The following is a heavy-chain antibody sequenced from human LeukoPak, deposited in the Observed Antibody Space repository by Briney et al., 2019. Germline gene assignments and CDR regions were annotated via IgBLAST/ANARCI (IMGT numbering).Heavy chain of an antibody. J-gene: IGHJ4*02. CDR3: ARRYTIFGVITIDY. Sequence: GESLKISCKGFGYSFTSYWIAWVRQMPGKGLEWMGLIYPSNSDTKYGPSFQGQVTISADKSISTAYLQWSNLKASDTAMYYCARRYTIFGVITIDYWGQGTLVTVSS. CDR1: GYSFTSYW. CDR2: IYPSNSDT. D-gene: IGHD3-3*01. V-gene: IGHV5-51*01.